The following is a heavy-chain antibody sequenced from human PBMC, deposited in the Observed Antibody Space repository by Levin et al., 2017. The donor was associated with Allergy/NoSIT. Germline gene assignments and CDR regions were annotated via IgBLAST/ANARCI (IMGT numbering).Heavy chain of an antibody. CDR3: ARGGGGYNSLDY. J-gene: IGHJ4*02. Sequence: ASVKVSCKASGYTLTSYHMHWVRQAPGQGLEWMAIINPSGSSTTYTQKFQGRVTMTRDTSTSTVYMEVSSLRSEDTAVYFCARGGGGYNSLDYWGQGTLVTVSS. CDR2: INPSGSST. V-gene: IGHV1-46*01. CDR1: GYTLTSYH. D-gene: IGHD5-24*01.